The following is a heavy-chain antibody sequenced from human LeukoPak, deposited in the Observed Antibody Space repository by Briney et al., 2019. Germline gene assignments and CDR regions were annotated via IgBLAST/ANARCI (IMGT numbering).Heavy chain of an antibody. CDR3: ARVYCSGGSCYGGYAFDI. D-gene: IGHD2-15*01. V-gene: IGHV1-18*01. Sequence: ASVKVPCKASGYTFTSYGISWVRQAPGQGLEWMGWISAYKGNTNHAQKLQGRVTMTTDTSTSTAYMELRSLRSDDTAVYYCARVYCSGGSCYGGYAFDIWGQGTMVTVSS. CDR1: GYTFTSYG. J-gene: IGHJ3*02. CDR2: ISAYKGNT.